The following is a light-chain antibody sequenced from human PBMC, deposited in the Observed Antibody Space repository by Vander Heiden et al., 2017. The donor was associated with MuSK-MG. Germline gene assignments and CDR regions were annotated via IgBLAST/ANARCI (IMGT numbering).Light chain of an antibody. Sequence: QAGLTQPPSVSKGLRQTATLTCTGNSNNVGNEGAAWLQQHQGHPPKLRSYRNNNRPSGISERLSASRSGNTASLTITGLQPEDEADYDCSAWDSSLSAWGCGGGTKLTVL. V-gene: IGLV10-54*01. CDR3: SAWDSSLSAWG. CDR1: SNNVGNEG. CDR2: RNN. J-gene: IGLJ3*02.